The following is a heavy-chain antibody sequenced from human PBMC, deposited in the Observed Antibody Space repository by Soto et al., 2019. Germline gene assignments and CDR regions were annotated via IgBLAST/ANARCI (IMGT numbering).Heavy chain of an antibody. CDR1: GGSISKSGYY. CDR2: IYYSGST. Sequence: PSETLTLTCTVSGGSISKSGYYWSWIRQHPGKGLEWIGYIYYSGSTYYNPSLKSRVTISVDTSKNQFSLKLSSVTAADTAVYYCARDQSYYDSSGPYFDYWGQGTLVTVSS. V-gene: IGHV4-31*03. D-gene: IGHD3-22*01. J-gene: IGHJ4*02. CDR3: ARDQSYYDSSGPYFDY.